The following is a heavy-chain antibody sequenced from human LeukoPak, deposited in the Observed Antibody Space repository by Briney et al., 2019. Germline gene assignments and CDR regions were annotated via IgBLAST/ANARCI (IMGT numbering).Heavy chain of an antibody. CDR1: GGSISSSSYY. J-gene: IGHJ4*02. Sequence: NPSETLSLTCTVSGGSISSSSYYWGWIRQPPGKGLEWIGYIYYSGSTNYNPSLKSRVTISVDTSKNQFSLKLSSVTAADTAVYYCAREEWETYYFDYWGQGTLVTVSS. CDR2: IYYSGST. CDR3: AREEWETYYFDY. D-gene: IGHD1-26*01. V-gene: IGHV4-61*01.